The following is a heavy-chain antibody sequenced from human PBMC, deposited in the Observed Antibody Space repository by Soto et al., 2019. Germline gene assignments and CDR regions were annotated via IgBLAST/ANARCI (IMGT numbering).Heavy chain of an antibody. CDR2: ITASGGRT. CDR3: AKDPRYGDYVRWFDS. V-gene: IGHV3-23*01. D-gene: IGHD4-17*01. CDR1: GFTFSSYA. Sequence: EVHLLESGGGLVQPGGSLRLSCTASGFTFSSYAMTWVRQAPGRGLEGVSGITASGGRTYYADSVKGRFTISRDNSKITLYLQMNSLRAEDTDVYYCAKDPRYGDYVRWFDSWGQGTLVTVSS. J-gene: IGHJ5*01.